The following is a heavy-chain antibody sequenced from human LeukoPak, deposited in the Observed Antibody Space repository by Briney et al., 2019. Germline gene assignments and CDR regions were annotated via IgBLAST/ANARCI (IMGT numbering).Heavy chain of an antibody. V-gene: IGHV4-59*01. D-gene: IGHD3-16*02. J-gene: IGHJ5*02. CDR1: AGSISSYY. Sequence: TSETLSLTCTVSAGSISSYYCSWIRQPPGKGLEWIGYIYYSGSTNYNPSLKSRVTISVDTSKNQFSLKLSSVTAADTAVYYCARFIDEIDNWFDPWGQGTLVTVSS. CDR2: IYYSGST. CDR3: ARFIDEIDNWFDP.